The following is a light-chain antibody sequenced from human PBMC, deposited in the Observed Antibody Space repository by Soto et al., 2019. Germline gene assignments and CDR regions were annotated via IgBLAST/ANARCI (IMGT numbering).Light chain of an antibody. CDR1: QSIDNY. CDR3: QQYNSYWT. CDR2: AAS. J-gene: IGKJ1*01. V-gene: IGKV1-39*01. Sequence: IHMTQSASSLSASVGYRVTIICRASQSIDNYLSWYQQIPGKAPKLLIYAASNLQRGVPSRFSGSGSGTEFPLTISSLQPDDFATYYCQQYNSYWTFGQGTKVDIK.